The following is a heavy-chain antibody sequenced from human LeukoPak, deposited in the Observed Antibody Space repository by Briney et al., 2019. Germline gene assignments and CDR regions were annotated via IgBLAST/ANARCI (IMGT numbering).Heavy chain of an antibody. D-gene: IGHD1-26*01. Sequence: ASVKVSCKASGYAFTSYGISWGRQAPGQGLEWMGWISAYNGNTNYSQKLQGRVTMTTDTSTSTTYMELRSLRSDVTAVYYCARDSGSSSFDYWGQGTLVTVSS. V-gene: IGHV1-18*01. CDR2: ISAYNGNT. CDR1: GYAFTSYG. J-gene: IGHJ4*02. CDR3: ARDSGSSSFDY.